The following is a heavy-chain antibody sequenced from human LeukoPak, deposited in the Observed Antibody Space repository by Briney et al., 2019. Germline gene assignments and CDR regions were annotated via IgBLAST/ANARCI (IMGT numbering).Heavy chain of an antibody. CDR2: MNPNSGNT. V-gene: IGHV1-8*01. D-gene: IGHD5-12*01. J-gene: IGHJ3*02. Sequence: ASVKVSCKASGYTFTSYDVNWVRQATGRGLEWMGWMNPNSGNTGYAQKFQGRVTMTRNTSISTAYMELSSLRSEDTAVYYCARGRYSGYDLPAFDIWGQGTMVTVSS. CDR1: GYTFTSYD. CDR3: ARGRYSGYDLPAFDI.